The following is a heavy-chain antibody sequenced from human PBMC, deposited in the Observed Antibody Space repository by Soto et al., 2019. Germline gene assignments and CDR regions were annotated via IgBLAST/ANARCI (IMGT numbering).Heavy chain of an antibody. CDR2: ISSSGSTI. J-gene: IGHJ5*02. Sequence: QVQLVESGGGLVKPGGSLRLSCAASGFTFSDYYMSWIRQAPGKGLEWVSYISSSGSTIYYADSVKGRFTISRDNAKNXPYLQMNSLRAEHQDVYYCARDSPKNSYALDWFVPWRQGTLVTVS. CDR3: ARDSPKNSYALDWFVP. V-gene: IGHV3-11*01. CDR1: GFTFSDYY. D-gene: IGHD5-18*01.